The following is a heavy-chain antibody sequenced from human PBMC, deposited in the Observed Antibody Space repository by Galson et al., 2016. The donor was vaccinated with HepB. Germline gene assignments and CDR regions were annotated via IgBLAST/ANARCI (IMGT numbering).Heavy chain of an antibody. CDR2: ISWNSGSI. D-gene: IGHD1-26*01. Sequence: SLRLSCAASGFIFKDYAMHWVRQAPGKGLEWVSSISWNSGSIGYADSVKGRFTISRDNAKNSLYLQMNSLRAEDTAFYYRAQDKASMSVGATNFQHWGQGTLDTVSS. CDR1: GFIFKDYA. J-gene: IGHJ1*01. V-gene: IGHV3-9*01. CDR3: AQDKASMSVGATNFQH.